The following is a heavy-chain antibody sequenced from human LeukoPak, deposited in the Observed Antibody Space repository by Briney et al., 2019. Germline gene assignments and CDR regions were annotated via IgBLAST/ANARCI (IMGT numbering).Heavy chain of an antibody. J-gene: IGHJ3*02. CDR3: ATELRILSWGVDAFDI. CDR1: GFNFNSYA. Sequence: PGGSLRLSCAASGFNFNSYAVHWVRQAPGKGLEWVAFISYDGSNRNHADSVKCRFTISRDTSKTTLYLQMNSLRAEDTAVYYCATELRILSWGVDAFDIWGQGTMVTVCS. CDR2: ISYDGSNR. D-gene: IGHD3-16*01. V-gene: IGHV3-30*04.